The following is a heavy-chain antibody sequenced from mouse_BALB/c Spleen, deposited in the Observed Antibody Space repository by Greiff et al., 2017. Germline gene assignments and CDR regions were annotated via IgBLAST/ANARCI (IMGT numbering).Heavy chain of an antibody. CDR1: GFTFSSYA. Sequence: EVQGVESGGGLVKPGGSLKLSCAASGFTFSSYAMSWVRQSPEKRLEWVAEISSGGSYTYYPDTVTGRFTISRDNAKNTLYLEMSSLRSEDTAMYYCARVYGSSYVDYWGQGTTLTVSS. J-gene: IGHJ2*01. D-gene: IGHD1-1*01. CDR2: ISSGGSYT. V-gene: IGHV5-9-4*01. CDR3: ARVYGSSYVDY.